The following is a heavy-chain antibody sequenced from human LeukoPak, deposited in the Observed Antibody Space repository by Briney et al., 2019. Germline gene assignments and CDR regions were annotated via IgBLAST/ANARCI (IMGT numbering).Heavy chain of an antibody. J-gene: IGHJ4*02. D-gene: IGHD5-18*01. V-gene: IGHV3-21*01. CDR2: ISSSSSYI. CDR3: ARDSRGYSYGRLDY. Sequence: GGSLRLSCAASGFTFSSYSMNWVRQAPGKGLEWVSSISSSSSYIYYADSVKGRFTISRDNAKNSLYLQMNSLRAEDTAVYYCARDSRGYSYGRLDYWGQGTLVTVSS. CDR1: GFTFSSYS.